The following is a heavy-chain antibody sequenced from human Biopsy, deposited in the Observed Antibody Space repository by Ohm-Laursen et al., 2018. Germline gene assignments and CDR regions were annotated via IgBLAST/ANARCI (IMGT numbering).Heavy chain of an antibody. V-gene: IGHV4-34*01. D-gene: IGHD3-22*01. Sequence: SETLSLTCVVYGESFNGYYWSWIRQAPGKGLEWIGEINHSGRTNYNPSLKSRVTISVDTSKNQFPLKVRTVTAADTAMYYCVRGVDYYDPYHYYALDVWGQGTTVTVSS. CDR3: VRGVDYYDPYHYYALDV. CDR2: INHSGRT. J-gene: IGHJ6*02. CDR1: GESFNGYY.